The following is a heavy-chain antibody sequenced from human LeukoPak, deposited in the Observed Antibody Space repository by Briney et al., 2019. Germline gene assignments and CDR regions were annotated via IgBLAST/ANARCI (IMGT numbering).Heavy chain of an antibody. CDR1: GYTFTNYD. Sequence: ASVKVSCKASGYTFTNYDINWVRQATGQGLEWMGYMKPNSGNTGYAQKFQGRVTMTRDTSISTAYMELSSLTSEDTAVYYCAKQIDCSGGSCYYFDYWGQGTLVTVSS. V-gene: IGHV1-8*01. J-gene: IGHJ4*02. CDR2: MKPNSGNT. CDR3: AKQIDCSGGSCYYFDY. D-gene: IGHD2-15*01.